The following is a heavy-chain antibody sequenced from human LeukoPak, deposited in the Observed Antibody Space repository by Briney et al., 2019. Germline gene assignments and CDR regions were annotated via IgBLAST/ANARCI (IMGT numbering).Heavy chain of an antibody. Sequence: SETLSLTCTVSGGSISSSSYYWGWIRQPPGKGLEWIGSIYYSGSTYYNPSLKSRVAISVDTSKNQFSLKLSSVTAADTAVYYCARRLAGTEDYWGQGTLVTVSS. J-gene: IGHJ4*02. D-gene: IGHD6-13*01. CDR2: IYYSGST. CDR1: GGSISSSSYY. V-gene: IGHV4-39*01. CDR3: ARRLAGTEDY.